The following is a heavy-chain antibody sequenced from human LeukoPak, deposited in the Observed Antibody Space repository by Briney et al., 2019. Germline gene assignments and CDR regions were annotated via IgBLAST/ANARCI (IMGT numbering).Heavy chain of an antibody. D-gene: IGHD2-2*01. CDR1: GFTFSNYA. V-gene: IGHV3-23*01. Sequence: GGSLRLSCAASGFTFSNYAMTWVRQAPGKGLEWVSAIIDNGGSTSYADSVKGRFTISRDNSKNTLYLQMNSLRAEDTAVYYCASFCSSTSCLDYWGQGTLVTVSS. CDR3: ASFCSSTSCLDY. CDR2: IIDNGGST. J-gene: IGHJ4*02.